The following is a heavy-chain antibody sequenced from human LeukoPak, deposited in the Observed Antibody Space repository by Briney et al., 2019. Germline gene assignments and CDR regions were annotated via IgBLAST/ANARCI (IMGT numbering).Heavy chain of an antibody. CDR2: IYYIGST. D-gene: IGHD3-16*02. J-gene: IGHJ4*02. V-gene: IGHV4-30-4*08. CDR3: ARTPTVWGSYRYTSDY. CDR1: GGSIGSGDYY. Sequence: SQTLSLTCTVSGGSIGSGDYYWSWIRQPPGKGLEWIGYIYYIGSTYYNPSLKSRVTISVDTSKNQFSLKLSSVTAADTAVYYCARTPTVWGSYRYTSDYWGQGTLVTVSS.